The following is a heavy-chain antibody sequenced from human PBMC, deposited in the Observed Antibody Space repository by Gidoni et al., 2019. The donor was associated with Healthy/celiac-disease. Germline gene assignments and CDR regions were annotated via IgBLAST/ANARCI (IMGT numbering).Heavy chain of an antibody. J-gene: IGHJ4*02. CDR3: ARGHNSSGEFDY. CDR2: INHSGST. V-gene: IGHV4-34*01. Sequence: QVQLQQWGAGLLKPSETLSLTCAVYGGSFSGYYWSWIRQTPGKGLEWIGEINHSGSTNYNPSLKRRVTISVDTSKNQFSLKLSSVTAADTAVYYCARGHNSSGEFDYWGQGTLVTVSS. D-gene: IGHD3-22*01. CDR1: GGSFSGYY.